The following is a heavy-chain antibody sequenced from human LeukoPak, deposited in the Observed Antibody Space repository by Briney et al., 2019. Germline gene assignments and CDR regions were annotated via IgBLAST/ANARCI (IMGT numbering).Heavy chain of an antibody. CDR2: IIPIFGTA. CDR3: ARDRPITGTTPRGYFDY. J-gene: IGHJ4*02. Sequence: GSSVKVSCKASGGTFSSYAISWVRQAPGQGLEWMGGIIPIFGTANYAQKFQGRVTITADESTSTAYMELSSLRSEDTAVYYCARDRPITGTTPRGYFDYWGPGTLVTVSS. CDR1: GGTFSSYA. D-gene: IGHD1-20*01. V-gene: IGHV1-69*01.